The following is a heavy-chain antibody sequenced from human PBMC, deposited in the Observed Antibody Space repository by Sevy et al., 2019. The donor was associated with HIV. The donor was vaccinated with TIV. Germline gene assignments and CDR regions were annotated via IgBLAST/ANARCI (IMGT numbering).Heavy chain of an antibody. V-gene: IGHV3-30-3*01. D-gene: IGHD6-6*01. J-gene: IGHJ6*02. CDR1: GFTFSSYG. Sequence: GGSLRLSCAASGFTFSSYGVNWVRQAPGKGLEWVAVISYDGNNRYYADSVKGRFTISRDNSKNTLYLQMNSRRADDTAVYYCARGLAALPGYYYGMDVWGLGTTVTVSS. CDR2: ISYDGNNR. CDR3: ARGLAALPGYYYGMDV.